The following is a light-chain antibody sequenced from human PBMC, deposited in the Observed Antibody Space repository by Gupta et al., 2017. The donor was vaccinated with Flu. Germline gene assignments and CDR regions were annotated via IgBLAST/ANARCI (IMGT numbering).Light chain of an antibody. V-gene: IGLV1-44*01. CDR2: GNS. CDR1: SSNIGSNP. J-gene: IGLJ1*01. CDR3: AAWDDSLNGHYV. Sequence: QSVLAQPPSASETPGQKVTISCSGSSSNIGSNPVHWYQQVPGPAPKLLIYGNSQRPSGVPDRFSGSKSGTSASLAISGLQSEDEADYYCAAWDDSLNGHYVFGTGTKVTVL.